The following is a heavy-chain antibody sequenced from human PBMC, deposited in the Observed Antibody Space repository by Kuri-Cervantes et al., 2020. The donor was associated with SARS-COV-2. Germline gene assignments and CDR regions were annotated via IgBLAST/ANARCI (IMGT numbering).Heavy chain of an antibody. Sequence: SETLSLTCTVSGGSISSSSYYWGWIRQPPGKGLEWIGSIYYSGSTNYNPSLKSRVTISVDTSKNQFSLKLSSVTAADTAVYYCARVARFLEWTPSPFAFDIWGQGTMVTVSS. CDR1: GGSISSSSYY. CDR2: IYYSGST. J-gene: IGHJ3*02. CDR3: ARVARFLEWTPSPFAFDI. V-gene: IGHV4-39*07. D-gene: IGHD3-3*01.